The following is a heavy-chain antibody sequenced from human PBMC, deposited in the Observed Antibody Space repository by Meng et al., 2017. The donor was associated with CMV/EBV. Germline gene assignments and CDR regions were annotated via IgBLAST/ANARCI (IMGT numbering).Heavy chain of an antibody. CDR3: ARDGSSDDYGGNPGFDY. CDR2: INHSGST. J-gene: IGHJ4*02. CDR1: GGSFSGYY. D-gene: IGHD4-23*01. Sequence: AQPQHMGDRIVEPCESLSLTCAVDGGSFSGYYWSWIRQPPGKGLEWIGEINHSGSTNYNPSLKSRVTISVDTSKNQFSLKLSSVTAADTAVYYCARDGSSDDYGGNPGFDYWGQGTLVTVSS. V-gene: IGHV4-34*01.